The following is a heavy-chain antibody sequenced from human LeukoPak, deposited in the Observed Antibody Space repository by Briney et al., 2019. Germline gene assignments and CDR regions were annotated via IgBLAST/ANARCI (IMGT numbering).Heavy chain of an antibody. Sequence: SETLSLTCTVSGGSISSSNYYWGWIRQPPGKGLEWIGSIYYSGSTYYNPSLKSRVTISVDTSKNQFSLKLSSVTAADTAVYYCARQGSSGWYNEWGQGTLVTVSS. CDR2: IYYSGST. V-gene: IGHV4-39*07. CDR3: ARQGSSGWYNE. D-gene: IGHD6-19*01. J-gene: IGHJ4*02. CDR1: GGSISSSNYY.